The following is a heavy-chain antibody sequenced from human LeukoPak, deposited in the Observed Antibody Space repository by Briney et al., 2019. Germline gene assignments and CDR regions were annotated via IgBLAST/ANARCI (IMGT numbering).Heavy chain of an antibody. Sequence: SETLSLTCTVSGGSIGSYYWSWIRQPPGKGLEWIGYIYYSGSTNYNPSLKSRVTISVETSKNEFSLKLRSVTTADTAVYYCARVAQKLERIAVAGTSEWRANWYFDLWGRGTLVTVSS. D-gene: IGHD6-19*01. V-gene: IGHV4-59*12. CDR2: IYYSGST. J-gene: IGHJ2*01. CDR3: ARVAQKLERIAVAGTSEWRANWYFDL. CDR1: GGSIGSYY.